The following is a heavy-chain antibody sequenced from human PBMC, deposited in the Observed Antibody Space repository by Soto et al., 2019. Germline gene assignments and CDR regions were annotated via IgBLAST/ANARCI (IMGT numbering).Heavy chain of an antibody. V-gene: IGHV4-34*01. Sequence: SETLSLTCAVYGGSFSGYYWSWIRQPPGKGLEWIGEINHSGSTNYNPSLKSRVTISVDTSKNQFSLKLSSVTAADTAVYYCARWTRYSSSYPFDYWGQGTLVTVSS. CDR1: GGSFSGYY. CDR2: INHSGST. J-gene: IGHJ4*02. CDR3: ARWTRYSSSYPFDY. D-gene: IGHD6-13*01.